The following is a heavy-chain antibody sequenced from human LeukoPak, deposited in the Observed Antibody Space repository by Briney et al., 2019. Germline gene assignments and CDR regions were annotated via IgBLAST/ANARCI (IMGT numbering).Heavy chain of an antibody. D-gene: IGHD6-25*01. CDR3: ARASRVGSPSGGGY. V-gene: IGHV1-2*02. J-gene: IGHJ4*02. Sequence: ASVKVSYKASGYTFTGYYMHWVRQAPGQGLEWMGWINPNSGGTNYAQKFQGRVTMTRDTSISTAYMELSRLRSDDTAVYYCARASRVGSPSGGGYWGQGTLVTVSS. CDR1: GYTFTGYY. CDR2: INPNSGGT.